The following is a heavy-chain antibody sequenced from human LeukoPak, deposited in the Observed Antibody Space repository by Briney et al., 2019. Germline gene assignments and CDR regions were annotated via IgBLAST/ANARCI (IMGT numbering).Heavy chain of an antibody. V-gene: IGHV3-74*01. CDR3: ARGVYSGSFFGN. D-gene: IGHD1-26*01. CDR2: INSDGSST. CDR1: GFTFSSYW. Sequence: GGSLRLSCAASGFTFSSYWIHWVRQAPGKGLVWVSRINSDGSSTSYADSVKGRFTISRDNAKNTVYLQMNSLRAEDTAVYYCARGVYSGSFFGNWGQGTLVTVSS. J-gene: IGHJ4*02.